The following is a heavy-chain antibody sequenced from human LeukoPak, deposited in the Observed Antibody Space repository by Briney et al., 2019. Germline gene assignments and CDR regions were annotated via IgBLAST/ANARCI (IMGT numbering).Heavy chain of an antibody. J-gene: IGHJ4*02. CDR1: GGTFSSYA. CDR2: IIPILGIA. V-gene: IGHV1-69*04. CDR3: AREGRGYCSGGSCLFDY. Sequence: SVKVSCKASGGTFSSYAISWVRQAPGQGLEWMGRIIPILGIANYAQKFQGRVTITADKSTSTAYMELSSLRSEDTAVYYCAREGRGYCSGGSCLFDYWGQGTLVTVSS. D-gene: IGHD2-15*01.